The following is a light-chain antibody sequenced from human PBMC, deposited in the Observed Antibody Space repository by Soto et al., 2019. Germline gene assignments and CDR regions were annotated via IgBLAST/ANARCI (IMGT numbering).Light chain of an antibody. V-gene: IGLV1-40*01. J-gene: IGLJ1*01. Sequence: QSVLTQPPSVSGAPGQRVTISCTGSSANIGAAYNVDWYQQLPGTAPKLLIYGNNNRPSGVPDRFSASKSGTSASLAISGLQSEDEADCYCAAWDDSLNGYVFGTGTKVTVL. CDR1: SANIGAAYN. CDR2: GNN. CDR3: AAWDDSLNGYV.